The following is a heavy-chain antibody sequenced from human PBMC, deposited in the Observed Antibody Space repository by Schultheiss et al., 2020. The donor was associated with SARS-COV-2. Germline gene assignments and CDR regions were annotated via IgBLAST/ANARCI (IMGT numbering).Heavy chain of an antibody. J-gene: IGHJ4*02. D-gene: IGHD2-2*02. Sequence: GGSLRLSCAASGFTFSNYNMNWVRQAPGKGLEWVSYISSSSRYTNYADSVKGRFTISRDNAKNTLYLQVNSLRAEDMTVYYCARIPAAIRALDYWGQGTLVTVSS. CDR3: ARIPAAIRALDY. CDR1: GFTFSNYN. V-gene: IGHV3-11*03. CDR2: ISSSSRYT.